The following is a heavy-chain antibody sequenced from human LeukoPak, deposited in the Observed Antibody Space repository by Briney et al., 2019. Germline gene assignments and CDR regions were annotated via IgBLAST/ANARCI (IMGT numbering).Heavy chain of an antibody. V-gene: IGHV4-39*01. CDR3: ARQATFDIADDGSLDF. D-gene: IGHD2-15*01. CDR2: LSYSGNA. CDR1: GGSISSNHYY. Sequence: SETQSLTCTVSGGSISSNHYYWGWIRQPPGKGLEWIGALSYSGNAYYSPSLRSRLTISVDTSKNQFSLKLRSVTAADTAVYYCARQATFDIADDGSLDFWGQGALVAVSS. J-gene: IGHJ4*02.